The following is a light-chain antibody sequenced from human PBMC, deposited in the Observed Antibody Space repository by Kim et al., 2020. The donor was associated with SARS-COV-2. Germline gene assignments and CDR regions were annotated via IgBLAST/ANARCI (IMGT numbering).Light chain of an antibody. CDR1: SLRSYY. CDR3: NSRDSSGNHWV. V-gene: IGLV3-19*01. CDR2: GKN. Sequence: SSELTQDPAVSVALGPTVRITFQGDSLRSYYASWYQQKTGQAPVLVIYGKNNRPSGIPDRFAGSSSGNTASLTVTGAQAGDEADYYCNSRDSSGNHWVFG. J-gene: IGLJ3*02.